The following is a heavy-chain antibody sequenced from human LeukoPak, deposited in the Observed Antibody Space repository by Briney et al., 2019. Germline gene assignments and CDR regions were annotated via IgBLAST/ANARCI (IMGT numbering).Heavy chain of an antibody. D-gene: IGHD6-19*01. Sequence: PGRSLRLSCAASGFTFDDYAMHWVRQAPGKGLEGFSFISWNSGSIGYADSVKGRFTISRDNAKNSLYLQMNSLRAEDTALYYCAKGSVGGLYYYYTDVWGKGTTVTVSS. J-gene: IGHJ6*03. CDR3: AKGSVGGLYYYYTDV. CDR1: GFTFDDYA. V-gene: IGHV3-9*01. CDR2: ISWNSGSI.